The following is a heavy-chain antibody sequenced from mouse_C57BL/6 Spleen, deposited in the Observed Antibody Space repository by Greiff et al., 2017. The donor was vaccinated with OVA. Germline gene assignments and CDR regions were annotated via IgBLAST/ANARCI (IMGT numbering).Heavy chain of an antibody. J-gene: IGHJ2*01. V-gene: IGHV1-82*01. Sequence: VQLQQSGPELVKPGASVKISCKASGYAFSSSWMNWVKQRPGKGLEWIGRIYPGDGDTNYNGKFKGKATLTADKSTSTAYMQLSSLTSEDSAVYFCAGAFGYWGQGTTLTVSS. CDR2: IYPGDGDT. CDR1: GYAFSSSW. CDR3: AGAFGY.